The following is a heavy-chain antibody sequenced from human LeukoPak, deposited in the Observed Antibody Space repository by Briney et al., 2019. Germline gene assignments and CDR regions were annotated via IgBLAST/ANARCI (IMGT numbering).Heavy chain of an antibody. CDR3: AKAPQYYYYYMDV. V-gene: IGHV3-30*02. J-gene: IGHJ6*03. CDR2: IRYDGSNK. Sequence: PGGSLRLSCAASGFTFSSYGMHWVRQAPGKGLEWVAFIRYDGSNKYYADSVKGRFTISRDNSKNTLYLQMNSLRAEDTAVYYCAKAPQYYYYYMDVWGKGTTVTVSS. CDR1: GFTFSSYG.